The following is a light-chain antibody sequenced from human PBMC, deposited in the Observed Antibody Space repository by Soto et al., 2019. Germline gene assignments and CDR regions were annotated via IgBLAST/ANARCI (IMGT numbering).Light chain of an antibody. CDR1: SSDVGGYNY. CDR2: EVS. CDR3: SSYAGSNNFV. J-gene: IGLJ1*01. Sequence: QSALTQPPSASGSPGQSVTISCTGTSSDVGGYNYVSWYQQHPGKAPKLMIYEVSKRPSGVPDRSSGSKSGNTASLTVYGLQAEDEADYYCSSYAGSNNFVFGTGTKVTVL. V-gene: IGLV2-8*01.